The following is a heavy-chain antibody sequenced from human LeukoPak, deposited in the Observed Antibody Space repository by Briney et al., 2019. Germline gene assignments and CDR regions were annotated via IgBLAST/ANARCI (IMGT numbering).Heavy chain of an antibody. V-gene: IGHV1-46*01. J-gene: IGHJ4*02. CDR3: ARDPTPRSDSSGYYSHFDH. CDR2: INPSGGST. D-gene: IGHD3-22*01. Sequence: ASVKVSCKASGYTFTSYYMHWVRQAPGQGLEWMGIINPSGGSTSYAQKFQGRVTMTRDKSTSTVYMELSSLRSEDTAVYYCARDPTPRSDSSGYYSHFDHWGQGTLVTVSS. CDR1: GYTFTSYY.